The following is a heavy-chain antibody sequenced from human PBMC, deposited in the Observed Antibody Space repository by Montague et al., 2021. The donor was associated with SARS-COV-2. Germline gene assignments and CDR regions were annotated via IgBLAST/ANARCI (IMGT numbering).Heavy chain of an antibody. Sequence: SETLSLTCTVSGGSISSYYWSWIRQPPGKGLEWIGYIYYSGSTNYNPSLKSRVTISVDTSKNQFSLKLSSVTAADMAVYYCARGAGRGSGYGKYYYYYYGMDVWGQGTTVTVPS. V-gene: IGHV4-59*01. CDR3: ARGAGRGSGYGKYYYYYYGMDV. CDR2: IYYSGST. J-gene: IGHJ6*02. CDR1: GGSISSYY. D-gene: IGHD5-12*01.